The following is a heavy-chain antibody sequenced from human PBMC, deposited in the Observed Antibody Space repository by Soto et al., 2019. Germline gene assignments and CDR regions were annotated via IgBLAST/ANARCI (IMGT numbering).Heavy chain of an antibody. D-gene: IGHD1-20*01. Sequence: QLQLQESGSGLVKPSQTLSLTCAVSGGSISSGGYSWSWIRQPPGKGLEWIGYIYHSGSTYYNPSLRGRVTIAVDRSKNQFSLKLSSVTAADTAVYYCARRITLYYFDYWGQGTLVTVSS. V-gene: IGHV4-30-2*01. CDR2: IYHSGST. CDR1: GGSISSGGYS. CDR3: ARRITLYYFDY. J-gene: IGHJ4*02.